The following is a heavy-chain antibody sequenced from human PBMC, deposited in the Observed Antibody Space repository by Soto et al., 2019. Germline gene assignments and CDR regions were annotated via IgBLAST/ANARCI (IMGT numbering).Heavy chain of an antibody. CDR2: ISAYNGNT. CDR1: GYTFTSYG. CDR3: ARDPSSSAIYYYYYYYMDV. V-gene: IGHV1-18*01. Sequence: GASVKASCKASGYTFTSYGISCVRQAPGQGLEWMGWISAYNGNTNYAQKLQGRVTMTTDTSTSTAYMELRSLRSDDTAVYYCARDPSSSAIYYYYYYYMDVWGKGTTVTVSS. D-gene: IGHD6-6*01. J-gene: IGHJ6*03.